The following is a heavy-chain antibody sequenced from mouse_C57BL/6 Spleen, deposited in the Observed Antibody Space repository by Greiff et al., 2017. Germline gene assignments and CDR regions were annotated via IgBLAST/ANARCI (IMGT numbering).Heavy chain of an antibody. CDR2: INPSTGGT. CDR1: GYSFTGYY. CDR3: ARSGFAY. J-gene: IGHJ3*01. Sequence: VQLQQSGPELVKPGASVKISCKASGYSFTGYYMNWVKQSPEKSLEWIGVINPSTGGTTYNQKFKDKATLTVDKSSSTAYMQLKSLTSEDSAVYYCARSGFAYWGQGTLVTVSA. V-gene: IGHV1-42*01.